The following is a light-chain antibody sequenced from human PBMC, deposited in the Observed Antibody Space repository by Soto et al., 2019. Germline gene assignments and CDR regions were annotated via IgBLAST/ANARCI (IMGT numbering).Light chain of an antibody. J-gene: IGKJ4*01. V-gene: IGKV1-5*01. CDR1: QSISSW. CDR2: EAS. Sequence: DIPMTQSPSTLSASVGDRVTITCRASQSISSWLAWYQQRPGKAPELLIYEASSLESGVPSRFSGSGSGTEFTLTISSLQPDDSATYYCQEYNSYSPLTFGGGTKVEIK. CDR3: QEYNSYSPLT.